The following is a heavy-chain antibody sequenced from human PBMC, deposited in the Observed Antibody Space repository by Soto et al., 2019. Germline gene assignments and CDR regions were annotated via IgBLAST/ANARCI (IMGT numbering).Heavy chain of an antibody. CDR3: ARDLVSNYHYPGMDV. CDR2: IIPFFHAA. J-gene: IGHJ6*02. Sequence: QVQLVQSGAEVKKPGSSVTVSCKASADTFSSSALSWVRQGPGQGLEWMGGIIPFFHAANYAQRFQGRVTITADESTSTVYMELSSLRSEDTALYYCARDLVSNYHYPGMDVWGQGTTVTVSS. V-gene: IGHV1-69*01. CDR1: ADTFSSSA.